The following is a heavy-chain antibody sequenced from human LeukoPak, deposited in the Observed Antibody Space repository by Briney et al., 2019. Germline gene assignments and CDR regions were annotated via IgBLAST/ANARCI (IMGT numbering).Heavy chain of an antibody. V-gene: IGHV3-11*01. CDR2: ISSSGST. CDR3: AKDVAYGSGSNWFDP. D-gene: IGHD3-10*01. Sequence: GGSLRLSCAASGFTFSDYYMSWIRQAPGKGLEWVSYISSSGSTYYADSVKGRFTISRDNSKNTLYLQMNSLRAEDTAVYYCAKDVAYGSGSNWFDPWGQGTLVTVSS. CDR1: GFTFSDYY. J-gene: IGHJ5*02.